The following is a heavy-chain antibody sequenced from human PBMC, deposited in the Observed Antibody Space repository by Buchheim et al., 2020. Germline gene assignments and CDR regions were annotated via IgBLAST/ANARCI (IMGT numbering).Heavy chain of an antibody. CDR2: ISYDGSNK. V-gene: IGHV3-30*18. CDR1: GFTFSSYG. J-gene: IGHJ4*02. CDR3: AKLPGATLDY. D-gene: IGHD1-26*01. Sequence: QVQLVESGGGVVQPGRSLRLSCAASGFTFSSYGMHWVRQAPGKGLEWVAVISYDGSNKYYADSVKSRFTISRDNSKNTLYLQMNSLRAEDTAVYYCAKLPGATLDYWGQGTL.